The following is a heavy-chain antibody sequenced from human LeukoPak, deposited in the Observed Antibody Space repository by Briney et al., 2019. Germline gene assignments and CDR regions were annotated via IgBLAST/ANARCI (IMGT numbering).Heavy chain of an antibody. D-gene: IGHD2-2*01. CDR2: ISSNGGST. V-gene: IGHV3-64D*06. CDR3: VKEVDCSSTSCYAGFDY. Sequence: GGSLRLSCAASGFTFSSYAMHWVRQAPGKGLEYVSAISSNGGSTYYADSVKGRFTISRDNSKNTLYLQMSSLRAEDTAVYYCVKEVDCSSTSCYAGFDYWGQGTLVTVSS. J-gene: IGHJ4*02. CDR1: GFTFSSYA.